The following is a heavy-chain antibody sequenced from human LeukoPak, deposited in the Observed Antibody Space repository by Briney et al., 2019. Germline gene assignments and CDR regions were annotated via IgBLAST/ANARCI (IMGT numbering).Heavy chain of an antibody. D-gene: IGHD3-10*01. J-gene: IGHJ4*02. CDR3: AREPYGSGSSYYFDY. CDR1: GFTFGSYA. V-gene: IGHV3-30*04. CDR2: ISYDGSNK. Sequence: PGGSLRLSCAASGFTFGSYAMHWVRQAPGKGLEWVAVISYDGSNKYYADSVKGRFTISRDNSKNTLYLQMNSLRAEDTAVYYCAREPYGSGSSYYFDYWGQGTLVTVSS.